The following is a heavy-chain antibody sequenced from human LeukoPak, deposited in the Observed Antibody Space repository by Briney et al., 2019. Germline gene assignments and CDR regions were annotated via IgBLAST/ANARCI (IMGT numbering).Heavy chain of an antibody. CDR1: GFTFSSYG. J-gene: IGHJ4*02. CDR3: VMAGLGSGTYYYFDY. D-gene: IGHD1-26*01. CDR2: IWYDGNNK. V-gene: IGHV3-30*02. Sequence: GGSLRLSCAASGFTFSSYGMHWVRQAPGKGLEWVAVIWYDGNNKYYADSVKGRFTISRDNSKNTLFLQMSSLRAEDTAVYYCVMAGLGSGTYYYFDYWGQGALVTVSS.